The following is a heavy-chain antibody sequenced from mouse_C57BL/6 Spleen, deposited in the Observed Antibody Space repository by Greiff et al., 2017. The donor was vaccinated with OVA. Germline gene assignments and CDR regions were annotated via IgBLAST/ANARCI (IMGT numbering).Heavy chain of an antibody. Sequence: VKLMESGAELARPGASVKLSCKASGYTFTSSGISWVKQRTGQGLEWIGEIYPRSGNTYYNEKFKGKATLTADKSSSTAYMELRSLTSEDSAVYFCARGNYSNYDWYFDVWGTGTTVTVSS. CDR2: IYPRSGNT. CDR1: GYTFTSSG. CDR3: ARGNYSNYDWYFDV. D-gene: IGHD2-5*01. V-gene: IGHV1-81*01. J-gene: IGHJ1*03.